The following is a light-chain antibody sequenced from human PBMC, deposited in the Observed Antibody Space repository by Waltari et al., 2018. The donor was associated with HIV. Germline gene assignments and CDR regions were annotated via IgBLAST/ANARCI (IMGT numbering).Light chain of an antibody. CDR2: LEGSGSY. V-gene: IGLV4-60*03. J-gene: IGLJ3*02. Sequence: QPVLTQSSSASASLGSSVKLTSTLSSGHSSYIIAWHQQQPGKAPRYLLKLEGSGSYNKGSGVPDRFSGASSGADCYLTISNLQSEDEADYYCETWDSNTWVFGGGTKLTGL. CDR1: SGHSSYI. CDR3: ETWDSNTWV.